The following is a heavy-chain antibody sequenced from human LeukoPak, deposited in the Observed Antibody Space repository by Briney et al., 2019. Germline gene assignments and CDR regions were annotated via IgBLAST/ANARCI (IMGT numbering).Heavy chain of an antibody. CDR2: ISSSAGTI. J-gene: IGHJ4*02. V-gene: IGHV3-48*03. CDR1: GFSFISYE. CDR3: ARDGKSGNSDY. D-gene: IGHD3-10*01. Sequence: GGSLRLSCAASGFSFISYEMNWVRQAPGKRLEWVSYISSSAGTIYYADSVKGRFTISRDNAKNSLCLQMNSLRAEDTAVYYCARDGKSGNSDYWGQGTLVTVSS.